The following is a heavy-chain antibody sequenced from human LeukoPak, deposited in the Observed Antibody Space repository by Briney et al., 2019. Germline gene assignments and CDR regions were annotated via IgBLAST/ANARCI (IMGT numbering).Heavy chain of an antibody. D-gene: IGHD6-19*01. CDR1: GFIFTTSA. CDR2: ISSGGGST. CDR3: ARVAGWHWFDP. Sequence: GGSPRLSCEASGFIFTTSAISWVRQAPGKGLEWVSFISSGGGSTYHSDSVKGRFTISRDNSKNTVYLQMSNMRVDDTAVYYCARVAGWHWFDPWGQGTLVTVSS. J-gene: IGHJ5*02. V-gene: IGHV3-23*01.